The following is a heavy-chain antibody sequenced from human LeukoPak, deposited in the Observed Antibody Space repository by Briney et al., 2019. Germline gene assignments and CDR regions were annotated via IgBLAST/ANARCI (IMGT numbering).Heavy chain of an antibody. D-gene: IGHD3-22*01. CDR2: IYYSGST. CDR1: SASISSSPYY. V-gene: IGHV4-61*05. Sequence: SETLSLTCTVSSASISSSPYYWGWIRQPPGKGLEWIGYIYYSGSTHYNPSLKSRVTISVDTSKNQFSLKLSSVTAADTAVYFCARGPYSYDSSGAFDIWGQGTMVTVSS. J-gene: IGHJ3*02. CDR3: ARGPYSYDSSGAFDI.